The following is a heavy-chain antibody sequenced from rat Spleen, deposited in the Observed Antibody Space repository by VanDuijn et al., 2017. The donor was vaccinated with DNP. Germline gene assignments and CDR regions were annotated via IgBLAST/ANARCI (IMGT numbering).Heavy chain of an antibody. CDR3: ARYRITTRDYFDF. V-gene: IGHV3-1*01. J-gene: IGHJ2*01. CDR1: DYSITSDY. D-gene: IGHD1-10*01. Sequence: EVQLQESGPGLVKPSQSLSLTCSVTDYSITSDYWGWIRKFPGNKMEWMGYISYSGSTSYNPSLKSRISITRDTSKNQFFLQLNSVTTEDTGTYYCARYRITTRDYFDFWGQGVMVTVSS. CDR2: ISYSGST.